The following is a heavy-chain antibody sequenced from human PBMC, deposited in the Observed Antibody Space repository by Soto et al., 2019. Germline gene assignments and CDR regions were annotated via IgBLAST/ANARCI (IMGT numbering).Heavy chain of an antibody. J-gene: IGHJ6*02. D-gene: IGHD4-17*01. CDR2: INSDGSST. Sequence: EVQLVESGGGLVQPGGSLRLSCAASGFTFSSYWMHWVRQAPGKGLVWVSRINSDGSSTSYADSVKGRFTISRDNAKNKLYLQMNSLRAEDTAVYYCARDLDSGSSRMYYYGMDVWGQGTTVTVSS. CDR3: ARDLDSGSSRMYYYGMDV. CDR1: GFTFSSYW. V-gene: IGHV3-74*01.